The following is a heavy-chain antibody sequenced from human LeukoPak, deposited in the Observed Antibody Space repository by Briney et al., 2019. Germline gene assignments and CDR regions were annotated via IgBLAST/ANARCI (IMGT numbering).Heavy chain of an antibody. CDR1: GGSIISSSYN. Sequence: SETLSLTCAVSGGSIISSSYNWGWIRQPPGKGLEWIGTIYHSGTTYYNPCLKSRVTISVDTSKNQFFLKLSSVTAADTAVYYCARLPTGYPNWFDPWGQGSLVTVSS. J-gene: IGHJ5*02. CDR2: IYHSGTT. CDR3: ARLPTGYPNWFDP. V-gene: IGHV4-39*01. D-gene: IGHD3-9*01.